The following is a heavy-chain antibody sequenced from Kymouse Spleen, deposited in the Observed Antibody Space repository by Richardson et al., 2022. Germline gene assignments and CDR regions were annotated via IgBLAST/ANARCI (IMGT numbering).Heavy chain of an antibody. Sequence: EVQLVESGGGLVKPGGSLRLSCAASGFTFSNAWMSWVRQAPGKGLEWVGRIKSKTDGGTTDYAAPVKGRFTISRDDSKNTLYLQMNSLKTEDTAVYYCTTDRYDSSGYYDYWGQGTLVTVSS. D-gene: IGHD3-22*01. CDR2: IKSKTDGGTT. J-gene: IGHJ4*02. CDR1: GFTFSNAW. CDR3: TTDRYDSSGYYDY. V-gene: IGHV3-15*01.